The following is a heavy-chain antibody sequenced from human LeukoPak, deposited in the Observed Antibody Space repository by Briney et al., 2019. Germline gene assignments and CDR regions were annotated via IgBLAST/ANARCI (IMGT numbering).Heavy chain of an antibody. D-gene: IGHD3-10*01. J-gene: IGHJ6*03. V-gene: IGHV3-53*01. CDR3: ARFSGPGMQHYYYYMDV. Sequence: GGSLRLSCAASGFTVSSNYMSWVRQAPGKGLEWVSVIYSGGSTYYADSVKGRFTVSRDNSKNMMYLQMNSLRAEDAAVYYCARFSGPGMQHYYYYMDVWGTGTTVTVSS. CDR1: GFTVSSNY. CDR2: IYSGGST.